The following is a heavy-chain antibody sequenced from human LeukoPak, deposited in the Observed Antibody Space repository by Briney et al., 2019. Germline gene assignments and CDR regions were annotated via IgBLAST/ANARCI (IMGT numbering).Heavy chain of an antibody. Sequence: GGSLTLSCAASGFTVSTKYMSWVRQAPGKGLEWVSIIYCGESTYYAESVKGRFIVSRDNSKNTLYLQMNSLRAEDTAVYYCAKGGHYDFWSGYRFGYWGQGTLVTVSS. CDR3: AKGGHYDFWSGYRFGY. V-gene: IGHV3-53*01. J-gene: IGHJ4*02. CDR1: GFTVSTKY. CDR2: IYCGEST. D-gene: IGHD3-3*01.